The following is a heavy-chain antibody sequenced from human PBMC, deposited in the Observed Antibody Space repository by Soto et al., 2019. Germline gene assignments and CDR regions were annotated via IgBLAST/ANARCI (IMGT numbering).Heavy chain of an antibody. V-gene: IGHV5-51*01. CDR3: ARGARVLAHFDY. CDR1: GYSFTSYW. CDR2: ISPGDSDI. Sequence: GESLKISCKGSGYSFTSYWIGWVRQMPGKGLEWMGIISPGDSDIRYSPSFEGQVTISADKSFRTAYLQWRSLKASHTAMYYCARGARVLAHFDYWGQGTLVTVSS. D-gene: IGHD6-6*01. J-gene: IGHJ4*02.